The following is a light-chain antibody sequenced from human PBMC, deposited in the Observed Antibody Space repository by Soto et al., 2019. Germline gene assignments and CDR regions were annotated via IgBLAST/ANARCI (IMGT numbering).Light chain of an antibody. Sequence: QSALTQPASVSGSPGQSITISCTGTSSDFGSFNIVSWYQHHPDRAPKLLIYEGSERPSGVSNRFSGSKSGITASLTISGLQAEDGAAYYCASYAGSSTVLFGGGTKLTVL. V-gene: IGLV2-23*01. CDR3: ASYAGSSTVL. CDR1: SSDFGSFNI. J-gene: IGLJ3*02. CDR2: EGS.